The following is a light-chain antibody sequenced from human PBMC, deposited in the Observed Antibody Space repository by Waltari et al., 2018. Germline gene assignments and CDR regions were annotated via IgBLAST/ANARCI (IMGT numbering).Light chain of an antibody. CDR3: QQYNRYST. CDR2: KAS. CDR1: QSVNSW. V-gene: IGKV1-5*03. Sequence: DIHMTQSPSTLSASVGDRVATTCRASQSVNSWLAWYQQKPGKAPKFLIYKASILESGVPSRFSGSGSGTEFTLTISNLQPDDFATYYCQQYNRYSTFGQGTKVELK. J-gene: IGKJ1*01.